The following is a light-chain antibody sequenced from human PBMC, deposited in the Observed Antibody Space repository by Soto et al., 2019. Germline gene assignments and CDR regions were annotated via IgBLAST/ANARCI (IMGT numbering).Light chain of an antibody. CDR1: QSISTY. Sequence: DIQMTQSPSYLSASVGDRVTITCRASQSISTYVNWYQQKPGKAPQLLIHAASSLQGGVPPRFSGSGSGTDFTLTISSLHPEDFATYYCQQSYSIPYVFGQATKLEIE. CDR3: QQSYSIPYV. CDR2: AAS. V-gene: IGKV1-39*01. J-gene: IGKJ2*01.